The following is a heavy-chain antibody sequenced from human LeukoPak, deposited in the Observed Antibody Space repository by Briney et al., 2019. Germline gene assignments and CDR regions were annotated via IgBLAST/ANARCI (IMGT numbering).Heavy chain of an antibody. CDR2: ISWNSGSI. V-gene: IGHV3-9*01. D-gene: IGHD6-6*01. CDR3: AKDKRDARRAFDI. J-gene: IGHJ3*02. CDR1: GFTFTTYW. Sequence: PGGSLRLSCAASGFTFTTYWMSWVRQAPGKGLEWVSGISWNSGSIGYADSVKGRFTISRDNAKNSLYLQMNSLRAEDTALYYCAKDKRDARRAFDIWGQGTMVTVSS.